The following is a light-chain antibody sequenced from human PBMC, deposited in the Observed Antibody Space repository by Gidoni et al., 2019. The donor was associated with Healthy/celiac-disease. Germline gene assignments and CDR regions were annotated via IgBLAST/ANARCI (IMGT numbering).Light chain of an antibody. J-gene: IGKJ2*01. V-gene: IGKV3-20*01. Sequence: EIGLTQSPGTLSLSPGERATLSCRASQSVSSSYFAWYQQKPGQAPRHLIYGASSRATGIPDRFSGSGSGTDFTLTISRLEPEDFAVYYCQQYGSSPMYTFGQGTKLEIK. CDR1: QSVSSSY. CDR2: GAS. CDR3: QQYGSSPMYT.